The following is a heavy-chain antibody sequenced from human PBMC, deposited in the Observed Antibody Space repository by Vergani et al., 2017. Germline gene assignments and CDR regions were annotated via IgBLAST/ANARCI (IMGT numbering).Heavy chain of an antibody. D-gene: IGHD6-13*01. V-gene: IGHV3-7*01. J-gene: IGHJ5*02. CDR3: ARDLKYSSSWSNWFDP. Sequence: EVQLVESGGGLVQPGGSLRLSCAASGFTFSSYWMSWVRQAPGKGLEWVANIKQDGSEKYYVESVKGRFTISRDNAKNSLYLQMNSLRAEDTAVYYCARDLKYSSSWSNWFDPWGQGTLVTVSS. CDR1: GFTFSSYW. CDR2: IKQDGSEK.